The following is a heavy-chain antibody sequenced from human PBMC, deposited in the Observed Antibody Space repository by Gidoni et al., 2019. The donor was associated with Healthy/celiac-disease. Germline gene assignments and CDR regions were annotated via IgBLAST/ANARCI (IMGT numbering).Heavy chain of an antibody. Sequence: QVQLVESGGGVVQPGRSLRLSCAASGFTFSSYAMHWVRQAPGKGLEWVAVISYDGSNKYYADSVKGRFTISRDNSKNTLYLQMNSLRAEDTAVYYCARVPYYDSMAYYFDYWGQGTLVTVSS. V-gene: IGHV3-30*04. CDR2: ISYDGSNK. D-gene: IGHD3-22*01. J-gene: IGHJ4*02. CDR1: GFTFSSYA. CDR3: ARVPYYDSMAYYFDY.